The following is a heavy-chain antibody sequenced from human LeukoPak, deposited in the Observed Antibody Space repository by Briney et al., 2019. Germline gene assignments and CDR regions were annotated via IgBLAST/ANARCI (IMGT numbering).Heavy chain of an antibody. CDR1: GGSISSGGYY. J-gene: IGHJ4*02. Sequence: SETLSLTCTVSGGSISSGGYYWSWIRQPPGKGLEWIGYIYHSGSTYYNPSLKSRVTISVDRSKNQFSLKLSSVTAADTAVYYCARVVFSGAPDFDYWGQGTLVTVSS. D-gene: IGHD1-26*01. CDR3: ARVVFSGAPDFDY. CDR2: IYHSGST. V-gene: IGHV4-30-2*01.